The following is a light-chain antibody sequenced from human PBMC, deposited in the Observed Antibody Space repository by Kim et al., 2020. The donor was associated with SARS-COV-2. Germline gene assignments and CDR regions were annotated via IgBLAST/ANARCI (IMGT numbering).Light chain of an antibody. CDR2: GAA. CDR1: QGVSSR. Sequence: FQEERVTPPCMASQGVSSRLAWYQQKPGQATRLLIYGAATRGTGTPARFSGSGFGTEFTVDISSLQSEDFAVYYCQQYDTWPPSTFGGGTKVDIK. CDR3: QQYDTWPPST. V-gene: IGKV3-15*01. J-gene: IGKJ4*01.